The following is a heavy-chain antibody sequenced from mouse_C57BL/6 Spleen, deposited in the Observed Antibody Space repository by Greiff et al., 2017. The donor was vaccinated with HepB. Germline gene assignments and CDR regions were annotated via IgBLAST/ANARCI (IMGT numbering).Heavy chain of an antibody. CDR1: GYTFTSYW. V-gene: IGHV1-64*01. CDR3: ARSRTYYDYDGFAY. Sequence: QVQLQQSGAELVKPGASVKLSCKASGYTFTSYWMHWVKQRPGQGLEWIGMIHPNSGSTNYNEKFKSKATLTVDKSSSTAYMQLSSLTSEDSAVYYCARSRTYYDYDGFAYWGQGTLVTVSA. CDR2: IHPNSGST. D-gene: IGHD2-4*01. J-gene: IGHJ3*01.